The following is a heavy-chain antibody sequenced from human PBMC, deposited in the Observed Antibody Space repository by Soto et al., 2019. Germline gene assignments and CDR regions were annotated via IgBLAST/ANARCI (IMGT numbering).Heavy chain of an antibody. CDR1: GYTFTSYG. CDR3: ARGGHCTNGVCDSGPHAFDI. D-gene: IGHD2-8*01. Sequence: QVQLVQSGAEVKKPGASVKVSCKASGYTFTSYGFTWVRQAPGQGLEWMGWISAYNGNTNYAQKLQGRVTMTTDTSKSTGYMELRSLRSDDTAVYYWARGGHCTNGVCDSGPHAFDIWGQGTNVTFAS. CDR2: ISAYNGNT. J-gene: IGHJ3*02. V-gene: IGHV1-18*04.